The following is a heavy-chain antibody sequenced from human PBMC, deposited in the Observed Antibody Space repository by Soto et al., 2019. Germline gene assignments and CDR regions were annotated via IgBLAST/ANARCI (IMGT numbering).Heavy chain of an antibody. V-gene: IGHV4-4*02. J-gene: IGHJ6*02. CDR2: IYHSGST. D-gene: IGHD2-15*01. CDR1: GGSISSSNW. Sequence: SETLSLTCAVSGGSISSSNWWSWVRQPPGKGLEWIGEIYHSGSTNYNPSLKGRVTISVDKSKNQFSLKLSSVTAADTAVYYCATLLPFHYYGMDVWGQGTTVTVSS. CDR3: ATLLPFHYYGMDV.